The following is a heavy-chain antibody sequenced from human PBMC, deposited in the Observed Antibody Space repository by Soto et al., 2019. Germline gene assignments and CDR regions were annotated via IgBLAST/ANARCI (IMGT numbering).Heavy chain of an antibody. J-gene: IGHJ4*02. D-gene: IGHD4-17*01. Sequence: QVQLVESGGGVVQPGRSLRLSCAASGFTFSSYGMHWVRQAPGKGLEWVAVIWYDGSNKYYADSVKGRFTISRDNSKNTLYLQMNSLRAEDTAVYYCARDHGDYGGSCFFDYWGQGTLVTVSS. CDR1: GFTFSSYG. CDR2: IWYDGSNK. V-gene: IGHV3-33*01. CDR3: ARDHGDYGGSCFFDY.